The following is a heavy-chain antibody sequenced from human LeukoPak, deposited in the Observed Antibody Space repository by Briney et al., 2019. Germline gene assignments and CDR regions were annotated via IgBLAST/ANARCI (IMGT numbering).Heavy chain of an antibody. J-gene: IGHJ4*02. CDR3: ARGSESYGDYTGDY. CDR2: ISSSSSTI. D-gene: IGHD4-17*01. V-gene: IGHV3-48*02. Sequence: PGGPLRPSCAAPGFTFSSYSMNWVRQAPGKGLEWVSYISSSSSTIYYADSVKGRFTISRDNAKNSLYLQMNSLRDEDTAVYYCARGSESYGDYTGDYWGQGTLVTVSS. CDR1: GFTFSSYS.